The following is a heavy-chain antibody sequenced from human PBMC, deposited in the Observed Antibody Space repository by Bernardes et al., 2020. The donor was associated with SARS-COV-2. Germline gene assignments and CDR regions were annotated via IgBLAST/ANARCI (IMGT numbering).Heavy chain of an antibody. CDR2: IIYSGST. CDR3: TRHQTNNLGSGSPFDY. D-gene: IGHD3-10*01. Sequence: SETLSLTCSVSGDSINSNYFWAWIRRPPGKGLEWIGSIIYSGSTNYNPSLKSRVTMSVDTSKNQFSVNLSSVTAADTAVYYCTRHQTNNLGSGSPFDYWGQGTLVTVSS. V-gene: IGHV4-39*01. CDR1: GDSINSNYF. J-gene: IGHJ4*02.